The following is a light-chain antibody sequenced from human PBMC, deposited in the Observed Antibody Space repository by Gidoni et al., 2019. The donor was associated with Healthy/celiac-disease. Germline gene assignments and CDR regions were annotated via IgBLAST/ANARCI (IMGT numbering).Light chain of an antibody. CDR1: QSVSSSY. CDR3: QQYGSSLLYT. J-gene: IGKJ2*01. V-gene: IGKV3-20*01. Sequence: EMVLTQSPGTLSLPPGERATLSCRASQSVSSSYLAWYQQKPGQAPRLLIYGASSRATGIPDRFSGSGSGTDFTLTISRLEPEDFAVYYCQQYGSSLLYTFGQGTKLEIK. CDR2: GAS.